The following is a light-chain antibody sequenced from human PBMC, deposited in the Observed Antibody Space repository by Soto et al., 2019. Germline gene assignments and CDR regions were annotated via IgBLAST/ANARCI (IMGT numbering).Light chain of an antibody. V-gene: IGKV3-20*01. CDR1: QSVSSSY. CDR3: QQYGSSPTIT. CDR2: GAS. J-gene: IGKJ5*01. Sequence: EIVLMQSPGTLSLSPGERATLSCRASQSVSSSYLAWYQQKPGQAPRLLIYGASIRATGIPKRFSGSGSGTDFTLTISKLEPEDFAVYYCQQYGSSPTITFGQGTRLEIK.